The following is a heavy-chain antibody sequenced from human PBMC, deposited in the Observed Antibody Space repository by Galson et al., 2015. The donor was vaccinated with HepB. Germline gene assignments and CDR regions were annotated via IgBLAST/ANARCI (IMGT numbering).Heavy chain of an antibody. CDR2: INHSGST. CDR3: ARGLNPRRPYFDY. V-gene: IGHV4-34*01. CDR1: GGSFSGYY. J-gene: IGHJ4*02. Sequence: SETLSLTCAVYGGSFSGYYWSWIRQPPGKGLEWIGEINHSGSTNYNPSLKSRVTISVDTSKNQFSLKLSSVTAADTAVYYCARGLNPRRPYFDYWGQGTLVTVSS.